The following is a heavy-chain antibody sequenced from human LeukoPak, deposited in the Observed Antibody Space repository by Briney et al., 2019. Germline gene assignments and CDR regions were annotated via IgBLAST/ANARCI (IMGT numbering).Heavy chain of an antibody. CDR2: IRYDGSNK. Sequence: RGSLTLTCEASGFTFSHYRLHWLRQLPGKGLEWVAFIRYDGSNKYYTYSVNGRPIIYLDNSNHKLYLQMNSLTADEAAVYYFSKVQFGIWNGVAHDADNYFDYWGQGTLVTVSS. CDR3: SKVQFGIWNGVAHDADNYFDY. CDR1: GFTFSHYR. J-gene: IGHJ4*02. V-gene: IGHV3-30*02. D-gene: IGHD3-3*01.